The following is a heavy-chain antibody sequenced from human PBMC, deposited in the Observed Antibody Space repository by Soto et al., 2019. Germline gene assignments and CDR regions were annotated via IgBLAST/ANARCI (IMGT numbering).Heavy chain of an antibody. J-gene: IGHJ5*02. CDR3: ARHSPPRFPATMRFDP. CDR2: TYYRSKWYL. Sequence: PSQTLSLTCAVSGDSVSSTTAAWYWIRQSPSRGLEWLGRTYYRSKWYLDYAVSMRSRITISVDTSRNQFSLQLHSVTPEDTAVYFCARHSPPRFPATMRFDPWGQGTLVTVSS. D-gene: IGHD3-22*01. V-gene: IGHV6-1*01. CDR1: GDSVSSTTAA.